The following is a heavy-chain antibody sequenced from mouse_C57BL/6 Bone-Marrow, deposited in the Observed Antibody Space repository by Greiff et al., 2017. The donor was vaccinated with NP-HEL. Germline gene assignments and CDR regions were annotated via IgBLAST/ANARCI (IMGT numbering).Heavy chain of an antibody. CDR2: INPNYGTT. CDR3: ARKRDSNYCYAMGY. V-gene: IGHV1-39*01. CDR1: GYSFTDYN. D-gene: IGHD2-5*01. Sequence: EVQLQQSGPELVKPGASVKISCKASGYSFTDYNMNWVKQSNGKSLEWIGVINPNYGTTSYNQKFKGKATLTVDQSSSTAYMQLNSLTSEDSAVYYWARKRDSNYCYAMGYWGQGTSVTVSS. J-gene: IGHJ4*01.